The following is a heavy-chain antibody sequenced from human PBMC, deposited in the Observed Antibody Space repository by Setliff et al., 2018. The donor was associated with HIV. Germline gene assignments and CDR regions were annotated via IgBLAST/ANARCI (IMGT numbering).Heavy chain of an antibody. Sequence: PSETLSLTCDVSGYLISGGFYWGWIRQPPGKGLEWIGNIYNSGSTYYNPSLKRRVTISLDRSKTQFSLKLSSVTAADTAVYHCARGSRNYYGSGALDYWGQGTLVTVSS. CDR3: ARGSRNYYGSGALDY. D-gene: IGHD3-10*01. CDR2: IYNSGST. J-gene: IGHJ4*02. CDR1: GYLISGGFY. V-gene: IGHV4-38-2*01.